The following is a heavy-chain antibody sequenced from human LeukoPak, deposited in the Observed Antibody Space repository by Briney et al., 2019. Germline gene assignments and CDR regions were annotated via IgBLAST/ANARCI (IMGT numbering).Heavy chain of an antibody. J-gene: IGHJ4*02. Sequence: GGSLRLSCAASGFTFDDYAMHWVRQAPGKGLEWVSGISWNSGSIGYADSVKGRFTISRDNAKNSLYLQMNSLRAEDTVLYYCAKDKHYYGSGTICGWGQGTLVTVSS. D-gene: IGHD3-10*01. CDR2: ISWNSGSI. V-gene: IGHV3-9*01. CDR1: GFTFDDYA. CDR3: AKDKHYYGSGTICG.